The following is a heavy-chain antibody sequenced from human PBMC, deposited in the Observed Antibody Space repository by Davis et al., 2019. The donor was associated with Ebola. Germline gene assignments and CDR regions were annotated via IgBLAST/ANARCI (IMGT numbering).Heavy chain of an antibody. V-gene: IGHV3-23*01. CDR2: ISGSGDSI. D-gene: IGHD6-19*01. CDR3: ATDRDSGWYPEYFLY. J-gene: IGHJ1*01. Sequence: PGGSLRLSCAASGFTFSNYAMSWVRQAPGKGLEWVSFISGSGDSIFYADSVKGRFTISRDNARNTLYLQMSSLRAEDMAVYFCATDRDSGWYPEYFLYWGQGTLVTVSS. CDR1: GFTFSNYA.